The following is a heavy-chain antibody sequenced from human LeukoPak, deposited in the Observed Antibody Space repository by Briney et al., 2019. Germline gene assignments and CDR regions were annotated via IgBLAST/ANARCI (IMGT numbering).Heavy chain of an antibody. J-gene: IGHJ5*02. CDR3: IRDRPHNCFAP. V-gene: IGHV3-74*01. CDR1: EFTFSAHW. D-gene: IGHD6-6*01. Sequence: GGSLRLSCAASEFTFSAHWMHWVRQVPGKGLVYIAYIDNYGTNTNYADSVKGRFAISRDNAKNTLYLQTKIRRVEDTAVYYCIRDRPHNCFAPWGQGTLVTVSS. CDR2: IDNYGTNT.